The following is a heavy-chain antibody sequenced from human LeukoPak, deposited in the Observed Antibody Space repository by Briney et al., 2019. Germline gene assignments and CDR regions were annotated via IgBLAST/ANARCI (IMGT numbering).Heavy chain of an antibody. Sequence: GGSLRLSCAASGFTFSRYAMSWVRQAPGKGLEWVSAISGSGGSTYYADSVKGRFTISRDNPKNTLYLQMNSLRAEDTAIYYCVKDRWMATSNFDYWGQGTLVTVSS. CDR1: GFTFSRYA. J-gene: IGHJ4*02. D-gene: IGHD5-24*01. V-gene: IGHV3-23*01. CDR3: VKDRWMATSNFDY. CDR2: ISGSGGST.